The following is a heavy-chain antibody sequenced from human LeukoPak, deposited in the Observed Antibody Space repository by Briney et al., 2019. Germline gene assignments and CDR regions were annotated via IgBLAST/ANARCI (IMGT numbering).Heavy chain of an antibody. V-gene: IGHV4-59*08. CDR3: ARHGLKLVGASTIYFDN. CDR1: GGSISNNY. J-gene: IGHJ4*02. Sequence: SETLSLTCSVSGGSISNNYWSWIRQSPEKGLEWIGYIHSSGSTDYNPSFKSRDVVSVDTSKNQFSLKLYSVTAADTAVYYCARHGLKLVGASTIYFDNWGQGTLVTVSS. CDR2: IHSSGST. D-gene: IGHD1-26*01.